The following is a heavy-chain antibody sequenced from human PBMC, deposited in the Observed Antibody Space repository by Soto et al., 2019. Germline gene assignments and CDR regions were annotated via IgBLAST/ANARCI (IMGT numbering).Heavy chain of an antibody. Sequence: QVQLQESGPGLVKPSQTLSLTCTVSGGSISSGASYWSWIRQHPGKGLEWIGHIYYSGSMYYNPSLESRVTISIDTSKNQFSLKLSSVTAADTAVYYCARVVGMTRGFPSPPDPWGQGTLVTVSS. CDR3: ARVVGMTRGFPSPPDP. D-gene: IGHD1-26*01. CDR1: GGSISSGASY. J-gene: IGHJ5*02. CDR2: IYYSGSM. V-gene: IGHV4-31*02.